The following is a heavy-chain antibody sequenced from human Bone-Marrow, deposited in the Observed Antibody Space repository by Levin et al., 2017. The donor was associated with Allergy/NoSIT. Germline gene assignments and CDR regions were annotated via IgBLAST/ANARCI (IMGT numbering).Heavy chain of an antibody. CDR3: ARGPHFYSNYCFDY. D-gene: IGHD4-11*01. CDR2: ISFDGSNK. CDR1: GFTFSGYA. J-gene: IGHJ4*02. Sequence: GGSLRLSCAASGFTFSGYALHWVRQAPGKGLEWVAVISFDGSNKYYADSVKGRFTISRDNSKNTLYLQMNSLRAEDTAVYFCARGPHFYSNYCFDYWGQGTLVTVSS. V-gene: IGHV3-30-3*01.